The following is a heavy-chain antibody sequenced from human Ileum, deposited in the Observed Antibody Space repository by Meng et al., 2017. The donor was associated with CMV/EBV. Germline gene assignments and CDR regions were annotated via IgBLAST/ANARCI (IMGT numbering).Heavy chain of an antibody. D-gene: IGHD2-21*01. CDR1: GFTFSTSW. V-gene: IGHV3-7*01. Sequence: GGSLRLSCAASGFTFSTSWMSWVRQAPGRGLEWVANIKQDGSDKFYVGSVEGRFTVSRDNTKNTVYLQMNSLRVEDTAVYYCARATSPPYCGRPNCYLATEYFEHWGQG. J-gene: IGHJ1*01. CDR2: IKQDGSDK. CDR3: ARATSPPYCGRPNCYLATEYFEH.